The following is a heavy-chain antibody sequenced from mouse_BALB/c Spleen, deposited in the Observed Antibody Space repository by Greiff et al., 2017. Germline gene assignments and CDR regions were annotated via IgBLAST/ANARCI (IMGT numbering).Heavy chain of an antibody. CDR3: ASGSDRYDGYAMDY. D-gene: IGHD2-14*01. Sequence: QVQLQQSGPELVRPGVSVKISCKGSGYTFTDYAMHWVKQSHAKSLEWIGVISTYYGNTNYNQKFKGKATMTVDKSSSTAYMELARLTSEDSAIYYCASGSDRYDGYAMDYWGQGTSVTVSS. CDR1: GYTFTDYA. V-gene: IGHV1-67*01. CDR2: ISTYYGNT. J-gene: IGHJ4*01.